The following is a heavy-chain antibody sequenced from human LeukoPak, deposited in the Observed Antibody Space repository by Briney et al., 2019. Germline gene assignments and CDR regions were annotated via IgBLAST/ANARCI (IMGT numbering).Heavy chain of an antibody. CDR3: ARGGEVGGTGSRFDY. Sequence: SETLSLTCNVSGGSISRYYWSWIRQPAGKGLEWIGRVYTSGSTNYNPSLKSRVTMSVETSKSQFSMTLSSVTAADTAIYYCARGGEVGGTGSRFDYWGQGTLVTVSS. CDR2: VYTSGST. V-gene: IGHV4-4*07. CDR1: GGSISRYY. J-gene: IGHJ4*02. D-gene: IGHD1-26*01.